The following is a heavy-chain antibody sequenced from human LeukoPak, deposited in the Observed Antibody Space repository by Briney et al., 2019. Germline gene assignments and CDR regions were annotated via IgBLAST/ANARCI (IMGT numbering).Heavy chain of an antibody. CDR2: ISSSSSYI. J-gene: IGHJ4*02. V-gene: IGHV3-21*01. D-gene: IGHD6-13*01. CDR3: ARVGAAAGTGFDY. Sequence: PGGSLRLSCAASGFTFSSYSMNWVRQAPGKGLEWVSSISSSSSYIYYPDSVKGRFTISRDNAKNSLYLQMNSLRAEDTAVYYCARVGAAAGTGFDYWGQGTLVTVSS. CDR1: GFTFSSYS.